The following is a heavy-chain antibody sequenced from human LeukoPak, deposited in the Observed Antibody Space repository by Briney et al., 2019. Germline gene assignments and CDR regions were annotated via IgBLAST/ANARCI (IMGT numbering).Heavy chain of an antibody. Sequence: GGSLRLSCAASGFTFNNYALSWVRQTPRQGLEWVSTVTGSGGATYYADSVKGRFTISRDNSKNTLYLQMNSLRAEDTAVYYCAKEGTTVTTPIDYWGQGTLVTVSS. J-gene: IGHJ4*02. V-gene: IGHV3-23*01. CDR2: VTGSGGAT. CDR1: GFTFNNYA. D-gene: IGHD4-17*01. CDR3: AKEGTTVTTPIDY.